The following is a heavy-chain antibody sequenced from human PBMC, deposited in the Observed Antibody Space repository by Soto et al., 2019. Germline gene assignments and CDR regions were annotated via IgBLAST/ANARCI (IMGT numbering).Heavy chain of an antibody. D-gene: IGHD4-17*01. CDR1: GYTFSSYG. CDR2: ISVYNGHT. CDR3: ARCDFCDYVPPLDH. J-gene: IGHJ4*02. V-gene: IGHV1-18*01. Sequence: QVHLMQSGAEVKSPGASVRVSCKASGYTFSSYGVSWVRQAPGQGLEFMGWISVYNGHTNYAQKFQGRVTMTTDTSTSTAYMELRSLRSADTAVYFCARCDFCDYVPPLDHWGQGTLVTVSA.